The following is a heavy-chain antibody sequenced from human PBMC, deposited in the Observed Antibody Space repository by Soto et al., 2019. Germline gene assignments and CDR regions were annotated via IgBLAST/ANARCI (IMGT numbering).Heavy chain of an antibody. Sequence: SETLSLTCTVSGGSISSYYWSWIRQPPGKGLEWIGYIYYSGSTNYNPSLKSRVTISVDTSKNQFSLKLSSVTAADTAVYYCARGYGMGPHWFDPWGQGTLVTVSS. J-gene: IGHJ5*02. D-gene: IGHD3-9*01. CDR1: GGSISSYY. V-gene: IGHV4-59*01. CDR3: ARGYGMGPHWFDP. CDR2: IYYSGST.